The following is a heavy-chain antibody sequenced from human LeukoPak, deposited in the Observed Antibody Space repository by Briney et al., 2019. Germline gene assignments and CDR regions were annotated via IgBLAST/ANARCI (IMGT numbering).Heavy chain of an antibody. CDR3: ARDPIDY. Sequence: GGSLRLSCTASGFIFSSYWMTWVRQAPGKGLEWVANIRQDGSEENFVDSVKGRFTISRDNAKNSLYLQMNTLTAEDTAVYYCARDPIDYWGQGTLVTVTS. CDR2: IRQDGSEE. J-gene: IGHJ4*02. V-gene: IGHV3-7*01. CDR1: GFIFSSYW.